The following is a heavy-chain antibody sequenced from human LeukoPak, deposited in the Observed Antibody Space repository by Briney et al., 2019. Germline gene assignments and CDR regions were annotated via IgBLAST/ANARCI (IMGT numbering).Heavy chain of an antibody. J-gene: IGHJ4*02. V-gene: IGHV4-59*01. D-gene: IGHD5-18*01. CDR3: ARAIRGYNAIDY. Sequence: SETLSLTCTVSGGSISSYYWSWIRQPPGKGLEWIGYIYYSGSTNYNPSLKSRVTISVDTSKNQFSLKLSSVTAADTAVYYCARAIRGYNAIDYWGQGTLVTVSS. CDR2: IYYSGST. CDR1: GGSISSYY.